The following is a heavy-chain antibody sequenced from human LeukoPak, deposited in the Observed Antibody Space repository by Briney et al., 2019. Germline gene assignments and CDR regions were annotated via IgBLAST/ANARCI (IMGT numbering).Heavy chain of an antibody. Sequence: ASVKVSCKASGYTFTSYDINWVRQATGQGLGWMGWMNPNSGNTGYAQKLQGRVTMTRNTSINTAYMELSRLRSEDTAVYYCARRPSKYYDILTGYYRSEFDYWGQGTLVTVSS. D-gene: IGHD3-9*01. CDR3: ARRPSKYYDILTGYYRSEFDY. V-gene: IGHV1-8*01. J-gene: IGHJ4*02. CDR2: MNPNSGNT. CDR1: GYTFTSYD.